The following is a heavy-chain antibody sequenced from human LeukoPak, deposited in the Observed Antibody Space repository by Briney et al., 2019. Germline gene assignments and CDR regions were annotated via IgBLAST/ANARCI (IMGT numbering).Heavy chain of an antibody. CDR2: IKSKTDGGTT. CDR1: GFTFSNAW. CDR3: TTAYYYDSSGYYYPKGTSGLLFDY. Sequence: GGSLRLSCAASGFTFSNAWMNWVRQAPGKGLEWVGRIKSKTDGGTTDYAAPVKGRFTISRDDSKNTLYLQMNSLKTEDTAVYYCTTAYYYDSSGYYYPKGTSGLLFDYWGQGTLVTVSS. D-gene: IGHD3-22*01. V-gene: IGHV3-15*07. J-gene: IGHJ4*02.